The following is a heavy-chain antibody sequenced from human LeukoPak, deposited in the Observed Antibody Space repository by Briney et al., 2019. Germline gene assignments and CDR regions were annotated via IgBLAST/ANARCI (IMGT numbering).Heavy chain of an antibody. CDR3: ARRGYSGYDFLNYYYFYYMDV. CDR1: GYTFTSYD. J-gene: IGHJ6*03. Sequence: GASVKVSCKASGYTFTSYDISWVRQAPGQGLEWMGRLSAYNGNTNYAQKLQGRVTMTTDTSTSTAYLELRSLRSDDTAVYYCARRGYSGYDFLNYYYFYYMDVWGKGTTVTISS. V-gene: IGHV1-18*01. CDR2: LSAYNGNT. D-gene: IGHD5-12*01.